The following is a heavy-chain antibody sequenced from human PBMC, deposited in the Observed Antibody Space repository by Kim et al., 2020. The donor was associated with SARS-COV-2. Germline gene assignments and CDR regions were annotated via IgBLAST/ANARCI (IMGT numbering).Heavy chain of an antibody. D-gene: IGHD3-22*01. J-gene: IGHJ4*02. CDR1: GGSISSSSYY. CDR2: IYYSGST. CDR3: ASVIYDSSGYYNWATFDY. Sequence: SETLSLTCTVSGGSISSSSYYWGWIRQPPGKGLEWIGSIYYSGSTYYNPSLKSRVTISVDTSKNQFSLKLSSVTAADTAVYYCASVIYDSSGYYNWATFDYWGQGTLVTVSS. V-gene: IGHV4-39*01.